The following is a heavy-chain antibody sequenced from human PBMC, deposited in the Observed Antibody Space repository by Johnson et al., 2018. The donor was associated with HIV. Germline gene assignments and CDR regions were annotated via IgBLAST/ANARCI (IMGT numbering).Heavy chain of an antibody. Sequence: VQLVESGGGLVQPGRSLRLSCVASGFTFDDYAMHWVRQAPGRGLEWVSVITWNSGTIDYADSVEGRFTISRDNTKNSLYLQMNSLRAEDTALYYCAKVKSWGLDAFDIWGQGTMVTVSS. V-gene: IGHV3-9*01. CDR2: ITWNSGTI. CDR3: AKVKSWGLDAFDI. J-gene: IGHJ3*02. D-gene: IGHD7-27*01. CDR1: GFTFDDYA.